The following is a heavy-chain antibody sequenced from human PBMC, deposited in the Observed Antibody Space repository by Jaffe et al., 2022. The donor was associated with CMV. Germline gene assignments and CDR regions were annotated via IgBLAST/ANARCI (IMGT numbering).Heavy chain of an antibody. D-gene: IGHD4-17*01. CDR2: IVVGSGNT. CDR1: GFTFTSSA. Sequence: QMQLVQSGPEVKKPGTSVKVSCKASGFTFTSSAMQWVRQARGQRLEWIGWIVVGSGNTNYAQKFQERVTITRDMSTSTAYMELSSLRSEDTAVYYCAAQGATVPNSRYWYFDLWGRGTLVTVSS. J-gene: IGHJ2*01. V-gene: IGHV1-58*02. CDR3: AAQGATVPNSRYWYFDL.